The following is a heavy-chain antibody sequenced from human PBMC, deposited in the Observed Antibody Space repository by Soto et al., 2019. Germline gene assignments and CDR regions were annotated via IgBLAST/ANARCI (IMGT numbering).Heavy chain of an antibody. CDR2: IFWDDDK. CDR1: GFSLSTRAVG. CDR3: AHRHAQQQWVSEWFEP. Sequence: QITLKESGPTLVKPTQTLTLTCTFSGFSLSTRAVGVGWIRQPPGKALEWLAVIFWDDDKRYSPSLKSRLTINKDTSKNQVVLTMTNMDPVDTATYYCAHRHAQQQWVSEWFEPWGQGTLVTVSS. D-gene: IGHD6-19*01. V-gene: IGHV2-5*02. J-gene: IGHJ5*02.